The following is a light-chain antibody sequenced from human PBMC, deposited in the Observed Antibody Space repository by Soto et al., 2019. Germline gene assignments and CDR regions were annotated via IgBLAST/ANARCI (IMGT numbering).Light chain of an antibody. CDR3: SSYTTTSTLV. CDR2: EVR. CDR1: NRDVGSYNL. V-gene: IGLV2-14*01. J-gene: IGLJ3*02. Sequence: QSVLTQPASVSGSPGQSITIACTGTNRDVGSYNLVSWYQQRPGEAPKLIISEVRNRPSGISYRFTGSKSGNTASLTISGLQAEDEADEYCSSYTTTSTLVFGGGTKLTVL.